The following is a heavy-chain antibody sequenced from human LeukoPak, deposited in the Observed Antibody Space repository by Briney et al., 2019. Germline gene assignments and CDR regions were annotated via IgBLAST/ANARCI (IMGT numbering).Heavy chain of an antibody. CDR2: IYYSGST. D-gene: IGHD3-10*01. CDR1: GGSISSSSYY. V-gene: IGHV4-61*05. J-gene: IGHJ3*02. Sequence: SETLSLTCTVSGGSISSSSYYWGWIRQPPGKGLEWIGYIYYSGSTNYNPSFKSRVTISVDTSKNQFSLKLSSVTAADTAVYYCARPLSITMVRGVIGWPEAFDIWGQGTMVTVSS. CDR3: ARPLSITMVRGVIGWPEAFDI.